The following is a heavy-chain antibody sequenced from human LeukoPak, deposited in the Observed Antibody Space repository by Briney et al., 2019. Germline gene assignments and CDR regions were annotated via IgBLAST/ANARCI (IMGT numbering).Heavy chain of an antibody. J-gene: IGHJ4*02. Sequence: AGSLRLSCAASGFTFHLYAMRWGRLGPGKGLGWVSLITGDCRSTYYADSVKGRFTISRDNSNNSLYLQMNSLRTEDTALYYCAKRSYDSSGPTDWGQGTLVTVSS. CDR3: AKRSYDSSGPTD. CDR2: ITGDCRST. CDR1: GFTFHLYA. V-gene: IGHV3-43*02. D-gene: IGHD3-22*01.